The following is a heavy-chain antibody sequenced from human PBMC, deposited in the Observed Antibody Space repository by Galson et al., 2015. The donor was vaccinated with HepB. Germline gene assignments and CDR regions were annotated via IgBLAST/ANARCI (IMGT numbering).Heavy chain of an antibody. Sequence: SVKVSCKVSGYTFSTYSVTWVRQAPGQGLEWMGWISAYNRKTNYAQKFQGRVSMTTDTSTSTVYMELRRLRSDDTAIYYCARGALVVGVAPTLNNWFDPWGQGTLVTVSS. CDR3: ARGALVVGVAPTLNNWFDP. CDR2: ISAYNRKT. D-gene: IGHD2-15*01. V-gene: IGHV1-18*01. CDR1: GYTFSTYS. J-gene: IGHJ5*02.